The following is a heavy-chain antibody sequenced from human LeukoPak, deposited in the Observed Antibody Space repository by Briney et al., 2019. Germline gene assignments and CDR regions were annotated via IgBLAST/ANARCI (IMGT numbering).Heavy chain of an antibody. V-gene: IGHV4-59*01. D-gene: IGHD2-21*02. J-gene: IGHJ3*02. CDR1: GGSISSYY. Sequence: SETLSLTCTVSGGSISSYYGSWIRQPPGKGLEWIGYIYYSGSTNYNPSLKSRVTISVDTSKNQFSLKLSSVTAADTAVYYCARDLTALAFDIWGQGTMVTVSS. CDR3: ARDLTALAFDI. CDR2: IYYSGST.